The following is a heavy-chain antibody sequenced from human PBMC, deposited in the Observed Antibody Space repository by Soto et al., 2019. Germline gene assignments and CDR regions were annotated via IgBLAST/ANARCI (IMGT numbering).Heavy chain of an antibody. J-gene: IGHJ4*02. V-gene: IGHV1-3*01. D-gene: IGHD3-9*01. CDR1: GYTFTSYA. Sequence: ASVKVSCKASGYTFTSYAIHWVRQAPGQRLEWMGWINAGYGNTKYSQKFQGRVTITRDTSASTAYMELNSLRSEDTAVYYGARTYYDILTGYSHNPFDYWGQGTLVTVSS. CDR2: INAGYGNT. CDR3: ARTYYDILTGYSHNPFDY.